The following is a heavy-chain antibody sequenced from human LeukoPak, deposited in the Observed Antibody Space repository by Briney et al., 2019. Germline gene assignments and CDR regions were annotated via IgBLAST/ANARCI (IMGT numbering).Heavy chain of an antibody. Sequence: SETPSLTCTVSGGSISSYYWSWIRQPPGKGLEWIGYIYYSGSTNYNPSLKSRVTISVDTSKNQFSLKLSSVTAADTAVYYCARADVLLWFGELNAFDIWGQGTMVTVSS. CDR1: GGSISSYY. CDR2: IYYSGST. CDR3: ARADVLLWFGELNAFDI. J-gene: IGHJ3*02. V-gene: IGHV4-59*12. D-gene: IGHD3-10*01.